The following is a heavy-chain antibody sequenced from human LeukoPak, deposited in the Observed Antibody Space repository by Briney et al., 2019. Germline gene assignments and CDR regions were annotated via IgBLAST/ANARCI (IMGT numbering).Heavy chain of an antibody. V-gene: IGHV4-34*01. CDR2: INHSGGA. J-gene: IGHJ4*02. D-gene: IGHD2-21*02. CDR1: GGSFSGYY. Sequence: PSETLSFTCAVYGGSFSGYYWTWIRQPPGKGLEWIGEINHSGGANYNPSLKSRVTISVDTSKNQFSLKLSSVTAADTAVYYCARGHPLLDYWGQGTLVAVSS. CDR3: ARGHPLLDY.